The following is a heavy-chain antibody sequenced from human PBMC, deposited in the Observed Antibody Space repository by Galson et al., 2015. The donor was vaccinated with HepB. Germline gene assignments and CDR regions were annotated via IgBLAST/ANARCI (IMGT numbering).Heavy chain of an antibody. CDR3: ARDRDSSGYYYDYRSFDH. J-gene: IGHJ4*02. CDR2: ISAYNGNT. V-gene: IGHV1-18*01. D-gene: IGHD3-22*01. CDR1: GYTFTSHG. Sequence: SVKVSCKASGYTFTSHGISWVRQAPGQGLEWMGWISAYNGNTNYAQKLQGRVTMTTDTSTSTAYMELRSLRSDDTAVYYCARDRDSSGYYYDYRSFDHWGQGTLVTVSS.